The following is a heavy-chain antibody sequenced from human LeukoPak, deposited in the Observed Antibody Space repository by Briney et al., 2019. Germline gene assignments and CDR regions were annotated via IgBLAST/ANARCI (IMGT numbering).Heavy chain of an antibody. CDR2: AFYSGNT. D-gene: IGHD1-14*01. V-gene: IGHV4-59*11. CDR3: ARTPGNTLDY. CDR1: GGSITSHY. J-gene: IGHJ4*02. Sequence: SETLSLTCSVSGGSITSHYWSWIRQPPGKGLEWIGCAFYSGNTNYNPSLKSRVTISVDTSKNQFSLKLNSMTAADTAVYFCARTPGNTLDYWGQGTLVTVSS.